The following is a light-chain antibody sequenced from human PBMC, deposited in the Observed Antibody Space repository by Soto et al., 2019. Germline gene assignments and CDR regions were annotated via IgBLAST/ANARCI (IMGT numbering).Light chain of an antibody. CDR3: QQYDSSPIT. Sequence: EIVLTQSPGTLSLSPGERATLSRRASQSVTSNYLAWYQQKPGQAPRLLIYDASSRATGIPDRFSGSGSGTDFTLTINRLEPEDFAVFHCQQYDSSPITFGQGTRLEIK. J-gene: IGKJ5*01. V-gene: IGKV3-20*01. CDR1: QSVTSNY. CDR2: DAS.